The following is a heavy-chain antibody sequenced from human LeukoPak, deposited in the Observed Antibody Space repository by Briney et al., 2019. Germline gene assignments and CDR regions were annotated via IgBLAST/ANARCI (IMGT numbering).Heavy chain of an antibody. Sequence: PGGSLRLSCAASGFTFSSYAMSWVRQAPGKGLEWVSAISGSGGSTYYADSVKGRFTISRDNSKNTLYLQMNSLRAEDTAVYYCAKGEWGYSSSSYRLGYFDYWGQGTLVTVSS. D-gene: IGHD6-13*01. V-gene: IGHV3-23*01. J-gene: IGHJ4*02. CDR3: AKGEWGYSSSSYRLGYFDY. CDR2: ISGSGGST. CDR1: GFTFSSYA.